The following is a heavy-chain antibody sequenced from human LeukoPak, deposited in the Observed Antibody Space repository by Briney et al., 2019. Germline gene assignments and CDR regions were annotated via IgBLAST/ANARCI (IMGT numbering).Heavy chain of an antibody. CDR1: GYTFTSYG. J-gene: IGHJ4*02. V-gene: IGHV1-18*01. CDR3: ARDLGYYYREYYFDY. D-gene: IGHD3-22*01. Sequence: ASVKVSCKASGYTFTSYGISWVRQAPGQGLEWMGWISAYNGNTNYAQKLQGRVTMTTDTSTSTAYMELRSLRSDDTAVYYCARDLGYYYREYYFDYWGQGTLATVSS. CDR2: ISAYNGNT.